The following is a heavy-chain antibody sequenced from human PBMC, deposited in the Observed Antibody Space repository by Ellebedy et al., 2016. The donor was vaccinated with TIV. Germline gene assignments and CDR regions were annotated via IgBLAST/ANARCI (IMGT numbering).Heavy chain of an antibody. CDR3: ARYYASGCNYFDC. CDR2: ISYSVST. V-gene: IGHV4-59*08. CDR1: GGSISSYF. Sequence: MPSETLSLTCSVSGGSISSYFWSWIRQPPGKGLEWIGHISYSVSTDYNPSLKSRVAISVDTSKNQLSLRLSSVTAADTAVYYCARYYASGCNYFDCWGQGTLVTVSS. J-gene: IGHJ4*02. D-gene: IGHD6-19*01.